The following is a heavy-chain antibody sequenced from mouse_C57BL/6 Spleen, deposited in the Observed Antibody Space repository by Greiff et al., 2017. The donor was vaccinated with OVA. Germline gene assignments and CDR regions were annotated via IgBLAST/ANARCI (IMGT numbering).Heavy chain of an antibody. CDR3: ARSDGYYPAWFAY. CDR1: GYTFTDYY. CDR2: IGPGSGST. J-gene: IGHJ3*01. V-gene: IGHV1-77*01. Sequence: QVQLKESGAELVKPGASVKISCKASGYTFTDYYINWVKQRPGQGLEWIGKIGPGSGSTYYNEKLKGKATLTADKSSSPANMQLSRQTSEDSAVYFCARSDGYYPAWFAYWGQGTLVTVSA. D-gene: IGHD2-3*01.